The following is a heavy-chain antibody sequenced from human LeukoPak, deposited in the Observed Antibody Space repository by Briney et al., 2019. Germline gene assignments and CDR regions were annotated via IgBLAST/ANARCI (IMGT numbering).Heavy chain of an antibody. CDR3: AREGRYDFWSGYSNWFDP. J-gene: IGHJ5*02. CDR2: ISAYNGNT. V-gene: IGHV1-18*01. Sequence: ASVKVSCKASGYTFTSYGISWARQAPGQGLEWMGWISAYNGNTNYAQKLQGRVTMTTDTSTSTAYMELRSLRSDDTAVYYCAREGRYDFWSGYSNWFDPWGQGTLVTVSS. D-gene: IGHD3-3*01. CDR1: GYTFTSYG.